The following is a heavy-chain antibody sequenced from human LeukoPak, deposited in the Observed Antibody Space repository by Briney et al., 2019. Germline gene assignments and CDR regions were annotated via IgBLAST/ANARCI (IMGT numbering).Heavy chain of an antibody. V-gene: IGHV3-7*01. J-gene: IGHJ4*02. CDR3: ARHSTRAPFDY. Sequence: GGSLRLSCAASGFTFSSYRMSWVRQAPGKGLEWVANIKQDGSEKYYVDSVKGRFTISRDNAKNSLYLQMNSLRAEDTAVYYCARHSTRAPFDYWGQGTLVTVSS. CDR2: IKQDGSEK. CDR1: GFTFSSYR.